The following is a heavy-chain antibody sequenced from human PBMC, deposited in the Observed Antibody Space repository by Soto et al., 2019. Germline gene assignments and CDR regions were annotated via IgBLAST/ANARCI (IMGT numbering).Heavy chain of an antibody. J-gene: IGHJ4*02. CDR2: INPAGGTT. V-gene: IGHV1-46*01. Sequence: QVQLVQSRPEVKKPGASVRISCRASGCSFTSTYVHWVRQAPGQGPEWMGIINPAGGTTYYAQKFQGRLTITSDTSTDTVFMDLNDLTSDDTAVYLCALKVVTYYDNWGQGTLLTVSS. CDR1: GCSFTSTY. CDR3: ALKVVTYYDN. D-gene: IGHD2-21*02.